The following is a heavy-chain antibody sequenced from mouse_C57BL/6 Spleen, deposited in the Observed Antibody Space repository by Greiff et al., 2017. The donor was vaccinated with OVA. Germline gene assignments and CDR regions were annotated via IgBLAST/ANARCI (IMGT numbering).Heavy chain of an antibody. CDR1: GYTFTSYW. CDR2: IHPNSGST. Sequence: VQLQQPGAELVKPGASVKLSCKASGYTFTSYWMHWVQQRPGQGLEWIGMIHPNSGSTNYNEKFKSKATLTVDKSSSTAYMQLSSLTSEDSAVYYCARTYYSNDWYFDVWGTGTTVTVSS. V-gene: IGHV1-64*01. D-gene: IGHD2-5*01. CDR3: ARTYYSNDWYFDV. J-gene: IGHJ1*03.